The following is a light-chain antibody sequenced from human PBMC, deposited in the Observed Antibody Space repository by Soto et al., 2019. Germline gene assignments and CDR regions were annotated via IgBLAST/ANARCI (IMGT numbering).Light chain of an antibody. V-gene: IGKV1-39*01. Sequence: DIQMTQSPSFLSASVGDRVTITCRASQSIGKHLNWYQQKPGKAPKFLIYGASTLQSGVPSRFTGSGSGTDFTLTVNSLQAEDFAIYYCQQSYSSPTTFSQGTRLEIK. CDR2: GAS. J-gene: IGKJ5*01. CDR3: QQSYSSPTT. CDR1: QSIGKH.